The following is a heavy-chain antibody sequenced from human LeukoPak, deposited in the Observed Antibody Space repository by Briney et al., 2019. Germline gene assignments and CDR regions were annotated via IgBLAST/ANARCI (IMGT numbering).Heavy chain of an antibody. CDR3: ASDRQSRYSSGWYSDSDYYFDY. Sequence: GGSLRLSCAASGFTFSSYAMHCVRQAPGKGLEWVAVISYDGSNRYYADSVKGRFTISRDNSKNTLYLQMNSLRAEDTAVYYCASDRQSRYSSGWYSDSDYYFDYWGQGTLVTVSS. V-gene: IGHV3-30*04. CDR2: ISYDGSNR. CDR1: GFTFSSYA. J-gene: IGHJ4*02. D-gene: IGHD6-19*01.